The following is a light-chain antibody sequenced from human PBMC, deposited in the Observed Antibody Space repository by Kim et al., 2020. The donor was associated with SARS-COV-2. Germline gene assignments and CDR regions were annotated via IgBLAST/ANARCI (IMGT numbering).Light chain of an antibody. CDR1: NIGSKN. V-gene: IGLV3-9*01. CDR3: QVWDSSTV. CDR2: RDS. Sequence: SYELTQPLSVSVALGQTARITCGGNNIGSKNVHWYQQKPGQAPVLVIYRDSNRPSGIPERFSGSNSGNTATLTISRAQVGDEADYYCQVWDSSTVFGGGTQLTVL. J-gene: IGLJ2*01.